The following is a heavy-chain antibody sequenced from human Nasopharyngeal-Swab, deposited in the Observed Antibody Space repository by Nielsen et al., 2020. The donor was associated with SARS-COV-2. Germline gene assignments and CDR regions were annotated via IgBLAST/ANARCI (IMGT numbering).Heavy chain of an antibody. Sequence: SETLSLTCTVSGVSMSSSRGFYWGWIRQPPGKGLEWIGSVYNNGDTFYNPSLQSRVTISVDTSENQFSLRLTSVTAADTALYYCTSSKTWGQGVLVTVSS. J-gene: IGHJ4*02. CDR2: VYNNGDT. CDR3: TSSKT. CDR1: GVSMSSSRGFY. D-gene: IGHD2-2*01. V-gene: IGHV4-39*01.